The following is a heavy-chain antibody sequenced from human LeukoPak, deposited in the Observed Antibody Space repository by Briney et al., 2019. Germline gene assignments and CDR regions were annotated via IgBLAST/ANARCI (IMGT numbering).Heavy chain of an antibody. CDR1: GGTFSSYA. CDR3: ARHDNDDDFDY. CDR2: INMYTANP. Sequence: ASVTVSCTASGGTFSSYAISWVRQAPGQGLEWMGWINMYTANPAYAQGFTERFVFSLDTSVTTAYLQISNLKTEDTAVYYCARHDNDDDFDYWGQGTLVTVSS. D-gene: IGHD3-16*01. V-gene: IGHV7-4-1*02. J-gene: IGHJ4*02.